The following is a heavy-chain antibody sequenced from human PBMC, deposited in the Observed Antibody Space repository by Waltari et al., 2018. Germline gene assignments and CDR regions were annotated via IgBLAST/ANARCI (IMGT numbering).Heavy chain of an antibody. D-gene: IGHD3-10*01. CDR3: ATDNRRYYGSGTFDY. CDR2: MRSDTDGGKT. J-gene: IGHJ4*02. CDR1: GFPFNYAW. Sequence: EVQLVESGGGLVKPGGSLRLSCVASGFPFNYAWMAWVRQAPGKGLEWVGRMRSDTDGGKTDYAEPVKGRFTISRDDSKNMVFLQMNSLKTEDTAVYYCATDNRRYYGSGTFDYWGQGTQVTVSS. V-gene: IGHV3-15*01.